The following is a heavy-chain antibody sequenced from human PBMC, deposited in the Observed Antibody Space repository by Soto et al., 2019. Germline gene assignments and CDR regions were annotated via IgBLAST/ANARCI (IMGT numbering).Heavy chain of an antibody. CDR2: IYPGDSDT. D-gene: IGHD2-15*01. CDR1: GYSFTNYW. V-gene: IGHV5-51*01. CDR3: ASFCSGGSCYVDFDY. Sequence: GESLKISCKGSGYSFTNYWIGWVRQMPGKGLEWMGIIYPGDSDTRYSPSFQGQVTISADKSISTAYLQWSSLKASDTAMYYCASFCSGGSCYVDFDYWGQGTLVTVSS. J-gene: IGHJ4*02.